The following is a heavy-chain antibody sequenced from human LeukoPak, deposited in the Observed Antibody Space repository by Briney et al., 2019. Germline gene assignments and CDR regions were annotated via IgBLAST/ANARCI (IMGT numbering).Heavy chain of an antibody. D-gene: IGHD6-19*01. CDR1: GFTVSSNY. J-gene: IGHJ4*02. CDR2: IYSGGST. CDR3: ARALRYSSGSYYFDY. Sequence: GGSLRLSCAASGFTVSSNYMSWVRQAPGKGLEWVSVIYSGGSTYHADSVKGRFTISRDNSKNTLYLQMNSLRAEDTAVYYCARALRYSSGSYYFDYWGQGTLVTVSS. V-gene: IGHV3-53*01.